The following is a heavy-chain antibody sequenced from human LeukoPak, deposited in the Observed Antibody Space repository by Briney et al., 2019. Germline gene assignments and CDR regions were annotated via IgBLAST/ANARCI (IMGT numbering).Heavy chain of an antibody. Sequence: QPGGSLRLSCAASGFTFSSYGMHWVRQAPGKGLEWVAVIWYDGSNKYYADSVKGRFTISRDNSKNTLYLQMNSLRAEDTAVYYCARALNYYDSSGLGFHWGQGTLVTVSS. D-gene: IGHD3-22*01. CDR2: IWYDGSNK. CDR3: ARALNYYDSSGLGFH. V-gene: IGHV3-33*01. CDR1: GFTFSSYG. J-gene: IGHJ4*02.